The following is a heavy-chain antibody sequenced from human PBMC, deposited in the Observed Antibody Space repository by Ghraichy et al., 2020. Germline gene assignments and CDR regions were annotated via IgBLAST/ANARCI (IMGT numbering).Heavy chain of an antibody. V-gene: IGHV4-39*01. CDR2: IYYSGST. CDR1: GGSISSSSYY. D-gene: IGHD3-22*01. J-gene: IGHJ4*02. Sequence: SETLSLTCTVSGGSISSSSYYWGWIRQPPGKGLEWIGSIYYSGSTYYNPSLKSRVTISVDTSKNQFSLKLSSVTAADTAMYYCARLYYDSSGYYDYWGQGTLVTVSS. CDR3: ARLYYDSSGYYDY.